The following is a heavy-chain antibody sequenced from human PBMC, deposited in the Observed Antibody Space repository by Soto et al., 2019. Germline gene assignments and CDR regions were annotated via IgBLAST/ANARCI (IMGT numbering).Heavy chain of an antibody. J-gene: IGHJ6*02. CDR1: GGSISSYY. CDR2: IYYSGST. Sequence: PSETLSLTCTVSGGSISSYYWSWIRQPPGKGLEWIGYIYYSGSTNYNPSLKSRVTISVDTSKNQFSLKLSSVTAADTAVYYCARVPTRPGYYYYGMDVWGQGTTVTVSS. D-gene: IGHD1-1*01. CDR3: ARVPTRPGYYYYGMDV. V-gene: IGHV4-59*01.